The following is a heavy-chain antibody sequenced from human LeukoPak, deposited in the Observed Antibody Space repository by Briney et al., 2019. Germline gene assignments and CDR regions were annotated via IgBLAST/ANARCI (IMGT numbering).Heavy chain of an antibody. V-gene: IGHV3-48*01. CDR1: GFTFSSYS. CDR2: ISSSSSTI. J-gene: IGHJ6*04. D-gene: IGHD6-13*01. Sequence: GGSLRLSCAASGFTFSSYSMNWVRQAPGKGLEWVSYISSSSSTIYYADSVKGRFTISRDNAKNSLYLQMNSLRAEDTAVYYCAREYSSSWYGLDVWGKGTTVTISS. CDR3: AREYSSSWYGLDV.